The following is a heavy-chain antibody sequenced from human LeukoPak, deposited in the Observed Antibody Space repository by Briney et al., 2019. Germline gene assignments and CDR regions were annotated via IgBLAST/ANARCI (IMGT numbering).Heavy chain of an antibody. CDR3: AREGDMGHYAAGAFDI. Sequence: QTGGSLRLSCAASGFTVSSNYMSWVRQAPGKGLEWVSVIYSGGSTYYADSVKGRFTISRDNSKNTLYLQMNSLRAEDTAVYYCAREGDMGHYAAGAFDIWGQGTMVTVSS. CDR1: GFTVSSNY. J-gene: IGHJ3*02. D-gene: IGHD2-15*01. CDR2: IYSGGST. V-gene: IGHV3-53*01.